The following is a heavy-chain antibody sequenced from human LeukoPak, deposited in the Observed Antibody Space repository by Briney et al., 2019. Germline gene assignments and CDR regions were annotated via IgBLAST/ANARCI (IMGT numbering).Heavy chain of an antibody. CDR3: ARGGAGCSSTSCYFRFDP. CDR1: GGSISSYY. CDR2: IYYSGST. V-gene: IGHV4-59*01. Sequence: SETLSLTCTVPGGSISSYYWSWIRQPPGKGLEWIGYIYYSGSTNYNPSLKSRVTISVDTSKNQFSLKLSSVTAADTAVYYCARGGAGCSSTSCYFRFDPWGQGTLVTVSS. J-gene: IGHJ5*02. D-gene: IGHD2-2*01.